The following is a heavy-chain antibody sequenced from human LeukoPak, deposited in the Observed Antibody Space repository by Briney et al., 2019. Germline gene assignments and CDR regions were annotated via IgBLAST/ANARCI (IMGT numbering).Heavy chain of an antibody. D-gene: IGHD3-10*01. CDR3: ARDRAVRGVKRHFDY. V-gene: IGHV4-30-2*01. Sequence: SETLSLTCAVSGGSISSGGYSWSWIRQPPGKGLEWIGYIYHSGSTYYNPSLKSRVTISVDRSKNQFSLRLSSVTAADTAVYYCARDRAVRGVKRHFDYWGQGTLVTVSS. J-gene: IGHJ4*02. CDR2: IYHSGST. CDR1: GGSISSGGYS.